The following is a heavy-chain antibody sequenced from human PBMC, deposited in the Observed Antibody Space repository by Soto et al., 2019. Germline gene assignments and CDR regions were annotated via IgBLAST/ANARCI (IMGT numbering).Heavy chain of an antibody. CDR1: GYSFTSYW. V-gene: IGHV5-51*01. CDR2: IYPGDSDT. J-gene: IGHJ5*02. D-gene: IGHD6-13*01. Sequence: GESLKISCKVSGYSFTSYWIGWVLQMPGKGLEWMGIIYPGDSDTRYSPSFQGQVTISADKSISTAYLQWSSLKASDTAMYYCARLSRRWYQGWFDPWGQGTLVTVSS. CDR3: ARLSRRWYQGWFDP.